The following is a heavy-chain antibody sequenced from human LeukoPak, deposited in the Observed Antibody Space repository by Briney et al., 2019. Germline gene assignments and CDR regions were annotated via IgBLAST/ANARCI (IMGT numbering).Heavy chain of an antibody. D-gene: IGHD3-3*01. Sequence: ASVKVSCKASGYTFTSYGISWVRQAPGQGLEWMGWISAYNGNTNYAQKLQGRVTMTTDTSTSTAYMELRSLRSDDTAVYYCARDQLLGWLRFSYNQSDYWGLGTLVTVSS. J-gene: IGHJ4*02. CDR3: ARDQLLGWLRFSYNQSDY. V-gene: IGHV1-18*01. CDR2: ISAYNGNT. CDR1: GYTFTSYG.